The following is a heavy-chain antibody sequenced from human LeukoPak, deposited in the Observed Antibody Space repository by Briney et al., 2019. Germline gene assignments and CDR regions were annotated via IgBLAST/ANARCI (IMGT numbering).Heavy chain of an antibody. J-gene: IGHJ4*02. CDR2: ISSSSTI. CDR1: GFIFSSYS. D-gene: IGHD2-21*02. Sequence: PGGSLRLSCAASGFIFSSYSMNWVRQAPGKGLEWILYISSSSTIYYADSVKGRFTISRDNAKNSLYVQMNSLRDEDTAVYYCARARGDYASRGALDYWGQGTLVTVSS. CDR3: ARARGDYASRGALDY. V-gene: IGHV3-48*02.